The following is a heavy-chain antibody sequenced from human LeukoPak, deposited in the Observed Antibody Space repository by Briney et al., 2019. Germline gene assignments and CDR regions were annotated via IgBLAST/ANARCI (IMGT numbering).Heavy chain of an antibody. D-gene: IGHD2-15*01. CDR1: GGSFSDYY. V-gene: IGHV4-34*01. CDR2: INHGGGT. J-gene: IGHJ4*02. CDR3: ATHPPEVVAFDY. Sequence: SETLSLTCAVYGGSFSDYYWNWIRQPPGKGLEWIGEINHGGGTKYNPSLKSRATISVDTSKKQFSLNLSSVTAADTAVYYCATHPPEVVAFDYWGQGTLVTVSS.